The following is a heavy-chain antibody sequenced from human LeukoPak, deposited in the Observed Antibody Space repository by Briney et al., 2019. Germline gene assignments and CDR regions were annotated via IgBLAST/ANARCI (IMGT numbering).Heavy chain of an antibody. CDR2: IYTSGTT. J-gene: IGHJ2*01. V-gene: IGHV4-4*07. CDR3: ARGRYCTTTSCTYWYFDL. CDR1: GGSISSYY. D-gene: IGHD2-2*01. Sequence: PPETLSLTCTVSGGSISSYYWSWIRQPAGKGLEWIGRIYTSGTTNYNPSLQSRVTMSVDSSKNQFSLKLNSVTAADTAVYYCARGRYCTTTSCTYWYFDLWGRGTLATDSS.